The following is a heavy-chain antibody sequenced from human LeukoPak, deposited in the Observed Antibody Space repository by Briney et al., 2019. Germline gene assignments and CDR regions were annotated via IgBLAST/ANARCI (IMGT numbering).Heavy chain of an antibody. Sequence: GGSLRLSCAASGFTFSSYEMNWVRQAPGKGLEWVSYISSSGSTIYYADSVKGRFTISRDNAKNSLYLQMNSLRAEDTAVYYCARFYGSGSYYSPYFDYGGQGTLVTVSS. D-gene: IGHD3-10*01. J-gene: IGHJ4*02. CDR2: ISSSGSTI. V-gene: IGHV3-48*03. CDR3: ARFYGSGSYYSPYFDY. CDR1: GFTFSSYE.